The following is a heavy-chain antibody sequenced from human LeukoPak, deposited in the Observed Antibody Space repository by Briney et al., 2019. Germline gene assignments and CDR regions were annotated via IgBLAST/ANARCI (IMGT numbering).Heavy chain of an antibody. CDR3: ATDRLAARLPTAY. CDR1: GGTFSSYA. Sequence: GASVKVSCKASGGTFSSYAISWVRQAPGQGLEWMGGIIPIFGTANYAQKFQGRVTITADESTSTAYMELSSLRSEDTAVYYCATDRLAARLPTAYWGQGTLVTVSS. D-gene: IGHD6-6*01. CDR2: IIPIFGTA. V-gene: IGHV1-69*01. J-gene: IGHJ4*02.